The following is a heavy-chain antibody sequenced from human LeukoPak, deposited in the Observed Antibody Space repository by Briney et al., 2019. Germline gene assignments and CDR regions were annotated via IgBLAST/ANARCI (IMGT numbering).Heavy chain of an antibody. V-gene: IGHV4-61*02. CDR3: ARDEAYGSGSYYTTQFDY. CDR2: IYTSGST. J-gene: IGHJ4*02. Sequence: PSETLSLTCTVSGGSISSGSYYWSWIRQPAGKGLEWIARIYTSGSTNYNSSLKSRVTISVDTSKNQFSLKLSSVTAADTAVYYCARDEAYGSGSYYTTQFDYWGQGILVTVSS. D-gene: IGHD3-10*01. CDR1: GGSISSGSYY.